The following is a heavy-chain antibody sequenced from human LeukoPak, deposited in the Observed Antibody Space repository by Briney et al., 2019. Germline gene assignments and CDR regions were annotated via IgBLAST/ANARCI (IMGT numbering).Heavy chain of an antibody. Sequence: PGGSLRLSCAASGFSFSSSWMHWVRQVPGKGLEWVSRINDDETSTTYAESVKGRFTISRDNAKNSLYLQMNSLRAEDTAVYYCARGPTHYGGNSVSSYWGQGTLVTVSS. V-gene: IGHV3-74*01. J-gene: IGHJ4*02. D-gene: IGHD4-23*01. CDR3: ARGPTHYGGNSVSSY. CDR1: GFSFSSSW. CDR2: INDDETST.